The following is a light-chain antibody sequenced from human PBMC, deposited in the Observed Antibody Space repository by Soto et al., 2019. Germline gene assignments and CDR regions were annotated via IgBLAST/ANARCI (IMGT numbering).Light chain of an antibody. V-gene: IGKV3-20*01. J-gene: IGKJ2*01. CDR1: QSVSSSY. CDR3: LQYGSSPYT. CDR2: AAS. Sequence: EIVLTQSPGNLSLSPGERATLSCRASQSVSSSYLAWYQQKPGQAPRPLIYAASSRDTGIPDRFSGSGSGTDFTLTISRLEPEDFAVYYCLQYGSSPYTFGQGTKLEIK.